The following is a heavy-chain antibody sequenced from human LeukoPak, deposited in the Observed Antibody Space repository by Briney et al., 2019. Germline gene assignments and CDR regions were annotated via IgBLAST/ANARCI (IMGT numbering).Heavy chain of an antibody. V-gene: IGHV3-74*01. CDR2: INSDGSST. CDR3: AKEVGGSYYGHYYYYYYMDV. D-gene: IGHD1-26*01. J-gene: IGHJ6*03. Sequence: HPGGSLRLSCAASGFTFSRYWMYWVRQAPGKGLVWVSRINSDGSSTSYADSVKGRFTISRDNSKNTLYLQMNSLRAEDTAVYYCAKEVGGSYYGHYYYYYYMDVWGKGTTVTVSS. CDR1: GFTFSRYW.